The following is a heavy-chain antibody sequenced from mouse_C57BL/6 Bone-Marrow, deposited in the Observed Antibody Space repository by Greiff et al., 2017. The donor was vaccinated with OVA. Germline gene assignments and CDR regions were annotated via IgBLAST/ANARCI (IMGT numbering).Heavy chain of an antibody. CDR2: ISDGGSYT. V-gene: IGHV5-4*01. CDR3: ATTVVAHYYAMDY. CDR1: GFTFSSYA. Sequence: EVQVVESGGGLVKPGGSLKLSCAASGFTFSSYAMSWVRQTPEKRLEWVATISDGGSYTYYPDNVKGRFTISRDNAKNNLYLQMSHLKSEDTAMYYCATTVVAHYYAMDYWGQGTSVTVSS. J-gene: IGHJ4*01. D-gene: IGHD1-1*01.